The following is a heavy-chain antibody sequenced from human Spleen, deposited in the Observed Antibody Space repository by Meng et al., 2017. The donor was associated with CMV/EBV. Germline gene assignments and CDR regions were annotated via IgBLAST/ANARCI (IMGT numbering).Heavy chain of an antibody. CDR1: GFTFSTYG. Sequence: GFTFSTYGMHWVRQAPGKGLEWVAVIWYDGSNKQYADSVKGRFTISRDNSKNTLYLQMNSLRAEDTAVYYCAKDTARGSWLSNWFDPWGQGTLVTVS. D-gene: IGHD6-13*01. CDR2: IWYDGSNK. CDR3: AKDTARGSWLSNWFDP. J-gene: IGHJ5*02. V-gene: IGHV3-33*06.